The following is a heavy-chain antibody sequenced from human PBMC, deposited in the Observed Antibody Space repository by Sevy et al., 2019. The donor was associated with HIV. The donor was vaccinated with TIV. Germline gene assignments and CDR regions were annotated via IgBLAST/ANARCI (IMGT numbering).Heavy chain of an antibody. CDR3: TTVGFLNGESEALDI. J-gene: IGHJ3*02. Sequence: GGSLRLSCAASGFTFSIIYMNWVRQSPGKGLEWVGRMKSKTDGGTTDYAAPGKDSFTKSIDNSKNNLYLQMNSLRDEETAVYYCTTVGFLNGESEALDIWGQGTMVTVSS. CDR2: MKSKTDGGTT. CDR1: GFTFSIIY. D-gene: IGHD2-8*01. V-gene: IGHV3-15*01.